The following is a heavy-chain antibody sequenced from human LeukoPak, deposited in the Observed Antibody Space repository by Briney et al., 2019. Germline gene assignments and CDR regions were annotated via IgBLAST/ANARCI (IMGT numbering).Heavy chain of an antibody. CDR3: AKGSRCSSTSCYAQDWFDP. V-gene: IGHV3-30*02. J-gene: IGHJ5*02. Sequence: GGSLRLSCPASGFTFSSYGMHWVRQAPDKGLEWVAFIRYDGSKKYCADSAKGRFTISRDNSKNTLYLQMNSLRAEDTAVYYCAKGSRCSSTSCYAQDWFDPWGQGTLVTVSS. D-gene: IGHD2-2*01. CDR1: GFTFSSYG. CDR2: IRYDGSKK.